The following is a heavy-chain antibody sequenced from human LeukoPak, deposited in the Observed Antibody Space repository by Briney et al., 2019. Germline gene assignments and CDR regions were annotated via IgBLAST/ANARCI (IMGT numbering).Heavy chain of an antibody. J-gene: IGHJ4*02. Sequence: SVKVSCKASGGTFSSYAIIWVRQAPGQGLEWMGRIIPILGIANYAQKFQGRVTITADKSTSTAYMELSSLRSEDTAVYYCARDGPIYGSGSQGYFDYWGQGTLVTVSS. CDR2: IIPILGIA. CDR3: ARDGPIYGSGSQGYFDY. CDR1: GGTFSSYA. D-gene: IGHD3-10*01. V-gene: IGHV1-69*04.